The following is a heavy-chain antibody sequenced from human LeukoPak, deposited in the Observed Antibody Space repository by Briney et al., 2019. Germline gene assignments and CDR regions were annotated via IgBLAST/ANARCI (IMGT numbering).Heavy chain of an antibody. Sequence: SETLSLTCAVYGGSFSGYYWSRIRQPPGKGLEWIGEINHSGSTNYNPSLKSRVTISVDTSKNQFSLKLSSVTAADTAVYYCARGATYGDYVGRWFDPWGQGTLVTVSS. CDR2: INHSGST. CDR3: ARGATYGDYVGRWFDP. V-gene: IGHV4-34*01. J-gene: IGHJ5*02. CDR1: GGSFSGYY. D-gene: IGHD4-17*01.